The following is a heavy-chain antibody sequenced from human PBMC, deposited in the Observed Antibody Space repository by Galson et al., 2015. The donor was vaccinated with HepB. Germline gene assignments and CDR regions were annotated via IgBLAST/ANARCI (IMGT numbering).Heavy chain of an antibody. J-gene: IGHJ4*02. D-gene: IGHD5-24*01. Sequence: SLRLSCAASGFTFSRHTMHWVRQAPGKGVEWVAVVSYDGSNEDYADSVKGRFTISRDNSKNTLFLQMNSLRTDDTAVYHCARGQRATILGLFDDWGQGTLVTVSA. CDR1: GFTFSRHT. CDR2: VSYDGSNE. V-gene: IGHV3-30-3*01. CDR3: ARGQRATILGLFDD.